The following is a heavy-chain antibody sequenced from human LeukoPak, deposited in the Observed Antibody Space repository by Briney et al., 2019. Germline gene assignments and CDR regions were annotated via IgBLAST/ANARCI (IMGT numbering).Heavy chain of an antibody. J-gene: IGHJ6*03. CDR3: ARGRGASASYYYYMDV. V-gene: IGHV4-34*01. CDR2: INHSGST. Sequence: GSLRLSCAVYGGSFSGYYWSWIRQPPGKGLEWIGEINHSGSTNYNPSLKSRVTISVDTSKNQFSLKLSSVTAADTAVYYCARGRGASASYYYYMDVWGKGTTVTVSS. D-gene: IGHD3-16*01. CDR1: GGSFSGYY.